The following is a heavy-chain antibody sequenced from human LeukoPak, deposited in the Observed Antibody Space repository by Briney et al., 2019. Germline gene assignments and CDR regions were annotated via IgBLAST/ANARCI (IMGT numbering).Heavy chain of an antibody. J-gene: IGHJ4*02. CDR1: GFPFSSYG. CDR3: AKRSASVGATYFDY. Sequence: GGSLRLSCVASGFPFSSYGMSWVRQAPGKGLGWVTSTNSGGSSTYYADSVKGRFTISRDNSQTTLYLQMNNLRVEDTAIYYCAKRSASVGATYFDYWGQGTLVTVSS. D-gene: IGHD1-26*01. V-gene: IGHV3-23*01. CDR2: TNSGGSST.